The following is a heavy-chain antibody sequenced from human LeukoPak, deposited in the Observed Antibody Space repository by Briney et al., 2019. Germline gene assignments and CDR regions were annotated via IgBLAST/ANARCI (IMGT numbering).Heavy chain of an antibody. Sequence: SETLSHPCTVSGDSISSYNWSWIRQPPGKGLEWIGYIYYSGGTDYNPSLKSRVTISVDTSKNQFSLKLRSVTAADTAVYYCARHVTISGPYDASDLWGQGTMVTVSP. CDR2: IYYSGGT. V-gene: IGHV4-59*08. CDR3: ARHVTISGPYDASDL. D-gene: IGHD5-24*01. J-gene: IGHJ3*01. CDR1: GDSISSYN.